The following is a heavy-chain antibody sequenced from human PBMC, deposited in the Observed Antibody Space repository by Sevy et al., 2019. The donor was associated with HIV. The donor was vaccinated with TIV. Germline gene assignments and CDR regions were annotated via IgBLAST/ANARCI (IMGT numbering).Heavy chain of an antibody. CDR2: IYSGGST. Sequence: GGSLRLSCAASGFTVSSNYMSWVRQAPGKGLEWVSVIYSGGSTYYADSVKGRFTISRDNSKNTLYLQMNSLRAEATAVYYCARGGYYGSGTGAFDIWGQGTMVTVSS. CDR1: GFTVSSNY. CDR3: ARGGYYGSGTGAFDI. D-gene: IGHD3-10*01. J-gene: IGHJ3*02. V-gene: IGHV3-53*01.